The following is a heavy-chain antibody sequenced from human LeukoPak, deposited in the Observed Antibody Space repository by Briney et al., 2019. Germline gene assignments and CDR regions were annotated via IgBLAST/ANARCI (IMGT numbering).Heavy chain of an antibody. CDR3: ARKDSSGWYILEP. CDR1: GGTFSSYA. D-gene: IGHD6-19*01. Sequence: ASVKVSCKASGGTFSSYAISWVRQAPGQGLEWMGGIIPIFGTANYAQKFQGRVTITADESTSTAYMELSSLRSEDTAVYYCARKDSSGWYILEPWGQGTLVTVSS. V-gene: IGHV1-69*13. CDR2: IIPIFGTA. J-gene: IGHJ5*02.